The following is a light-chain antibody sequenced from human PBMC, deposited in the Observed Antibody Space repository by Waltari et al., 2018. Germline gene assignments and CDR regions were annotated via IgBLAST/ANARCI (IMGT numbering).Light chain of an antibody. CDR2: KDT. V-gene: IGLV3-27*01. CDR3: YSAADSNLRV. CDR1: VLAKKY. Sequence: SYALKQPSSVSVSPGQTARLTSSGAVLAKKYARWFQQKPGQAPVLVIYKDTERPSGIPERISGSSSGTTVTLTISGAQVEDEADYYCYSAADSNLRVFGGGTRLTVL. J-gene: IGLJ2*01.